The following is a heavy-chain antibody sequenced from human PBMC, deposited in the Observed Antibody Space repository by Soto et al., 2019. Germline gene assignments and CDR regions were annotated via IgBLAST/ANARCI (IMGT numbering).Heavy chain of an antibody. D-gene: IGHD2-21*01. Sequence: GGSLRLSCAASGFTFSNAWMSWVRQAPGKGLEWVGRIKSKTDGGTTDYAAPVKGRFTISRDDSKNTLYLQMNSLKTEDTAVYYCTTDPTPHYCGGDCYFGYWGQGTLVTVSS. V-gene: IGHV3-15*01. CDR2: IKSKTDGGTT. CDR1: GFTFSNAW. CDR3: TTDPTPHYCGGDCYFGY. J-gene: IGHJ4*02.